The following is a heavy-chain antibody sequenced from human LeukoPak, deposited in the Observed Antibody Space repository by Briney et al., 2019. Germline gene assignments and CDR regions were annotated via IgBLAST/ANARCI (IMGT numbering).Heavy chain of an antibody. CDR2: ISSTGGST. CDR1: GFTFANYA. D-gene: IGHD6-19*01. CDR3: ARGHSSGWFDAFDI. J-gene: IGHJ3*02. Sequence: GGSLRLSCAASGFTFANYAMSWVRQAPGKGLEWVSTISSTGGSTYYADSVKGRFTISRDNSKNTLYLQMNSLRAEDTAVYYCARGHSSGWFDAFDIWGQGTMVTVSS. V-gene: IGHV3-23*01.